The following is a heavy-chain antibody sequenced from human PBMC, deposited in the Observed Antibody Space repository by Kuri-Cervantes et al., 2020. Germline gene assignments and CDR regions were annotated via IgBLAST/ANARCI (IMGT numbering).Heavy chain of an antibody. CDR3: ARGHCSGGSCYDY. Sequence: SETLSLTCAVSGGSISSSNWWSWVRQPPGKGLEWIGEIYHSGSTNYNPSLKGRVTISVDTSKNQFSLKLSSVTAADTAVYYCARGHCSGGSCYDYWGQGTLVTVS. D-gene: IGHD2-15*01. CDR2: IYHSGST. CDR1: GGSISSSNW. V-gene: IGHV4-4*02. J-gene: IGHJ4*02.